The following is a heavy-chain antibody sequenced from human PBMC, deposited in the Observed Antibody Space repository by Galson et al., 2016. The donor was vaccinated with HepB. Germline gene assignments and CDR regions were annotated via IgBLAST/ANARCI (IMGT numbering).Heavy chain of an antibody. CDR3: ARARAHPDDAFDI. Sequence: SLRLSCAASGFTFSDSYMNWIRQAPGKGLERVSFISSNSDYTYYQDSVKGRFTISIDNAKNALYLQMSSLRAEDTAVDFCARARAHPDDAFDIWGQGTVVSVSS. CDR2: ISSNSDYT. J-gene: IGHJ3*02. V-gene: IGHV3-11*06. CDR1: GFTFSDSY.